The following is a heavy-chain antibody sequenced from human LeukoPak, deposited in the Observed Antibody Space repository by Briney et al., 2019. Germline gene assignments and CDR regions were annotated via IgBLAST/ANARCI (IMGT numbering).Heavy chain of an antibody. CDR1: GGTFSSYA. D-gene: IGHD3-3*01. J-gene: IGHJ6*02. Sequence: ASVKVSCKASGGTFSSYAISWVRQAPGQGLEWMGGIIPIFGTANYAQKFQGRVTITADESTSTAYMELSSLRSEDTAVYYCARDFGNEHISYGMDVWGQGTTVTVSS. CDR2: IIPIFGTA. V-gene: IGHV1-69*13. CDR3: ARDFGNEHISYGMDV.